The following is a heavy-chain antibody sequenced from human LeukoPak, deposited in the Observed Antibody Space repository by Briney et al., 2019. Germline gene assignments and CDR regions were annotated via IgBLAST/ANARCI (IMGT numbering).Heavy chain of an antibody. D-gene: IGHD1-26*01. V-gene: IGHV4-39*01. CDR3: ASTSGSYVRLYYSYMDV. CDR2: MYYSGST. J-gene: IGHJ6*03. CDR1: GGFIRRSRDY. Sequence: SETLSLTCSVSGGFIRRSRDYWGWVRQPPGKRLEWIGGMYYSGSTYYNPSLKSRATISVETTQSQYSLRLTSVTAADTAVYYCASTSGSYVRLYYSYMDVWGKGTTVTVSS.